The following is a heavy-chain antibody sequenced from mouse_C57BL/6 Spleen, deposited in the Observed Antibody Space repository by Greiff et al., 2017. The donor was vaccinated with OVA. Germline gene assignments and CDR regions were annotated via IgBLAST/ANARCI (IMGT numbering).Heavy chain of an antibody. Sequence: EVKLVESGEGLVKPGGSLKLSCAASGFTFSSYAMSWVRQTPEKRLEWVAYISSGGDYTYSADTVKGRFTISRDNTRNTLYLQMSSLKSEDTAMYYCTRGGSSYDYFDYWGQGTTLTVSS. D-gene: IGHD1-1*01. V-gene: IGHV5-9-1*02. CDR1: GFTFSSYA. CDR2: ISSGGDYT. CDR3: TRGGSSYDYFDY. J-gene: IGHJ2*01.